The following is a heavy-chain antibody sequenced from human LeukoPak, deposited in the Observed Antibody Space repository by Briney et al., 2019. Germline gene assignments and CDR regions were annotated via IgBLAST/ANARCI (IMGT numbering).Heavy chain of an antibody. CDR1: GFSFDDYA. J-gene: IGHJ3*02. V-gene: IGHV3-9*01. Sequence: PGGSLRLSWAASGFSFDDYAMHWVRQAPGKGLEWVSGINWNSGSIDYAESVKGRFTISRDNAKNSLYLQMNSLRAEDTALYYCAKDMMAIVGGTTSAFDMWGQGTMVTVSS. CDR3: AKDMMAIVGGTTSAFDM. CDR2: INWNSGSI. D-gene: IGHD1-26*01.